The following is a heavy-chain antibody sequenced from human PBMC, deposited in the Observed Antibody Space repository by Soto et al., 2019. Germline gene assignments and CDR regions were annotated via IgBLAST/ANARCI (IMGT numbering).Heavy chain of an antibody. CDR2: INHSGST. J-gene: IGHJ3*02. V-gene: IGHV4-34*01. Sequence: SETLSLTCAVYGGSFSGYYWNWIRQPPGKGLEWIGEINHSGSTNYNPSLKSRVTISVDTSKNQFSLKLSSVTAADTAVYYCARPPYYYYDSSGYYYDDAFDIWGQGTMVTVSS. CDR1: GGSFSGYY. D-gene: IGHD3-22*01. CDR3: ARPPYYYYDSSGYYYDDAFDI.